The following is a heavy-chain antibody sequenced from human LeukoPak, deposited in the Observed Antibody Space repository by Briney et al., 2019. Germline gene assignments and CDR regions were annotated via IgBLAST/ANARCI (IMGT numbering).Heavy chain of an antibody. CDR1: GASISSLY. V-gene: IGHV4-34*01. Sequence: PSETLSLTCTVSGASISSLYWSWIRQPPGKGLEWIGEINHSGSTKYNPSMKSRVTLSVDTSKNQFSLRLNSVTAADTAIYYCARVGHPTQRRVLSTVTVPTAGAFDIWGQGTMVTVSS. D-gene: IGHD4-17*01. J-gene: IGHJ3*02. CDR3: ARVGHPTQRRVLSTVTVPTAGAFDI. CDR2: INHSGST.